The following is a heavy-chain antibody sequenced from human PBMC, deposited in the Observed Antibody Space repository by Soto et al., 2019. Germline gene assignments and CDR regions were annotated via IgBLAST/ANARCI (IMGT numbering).Heavy chain of an antibody. V-gene: IGHV3-72*01. CDR2: SRNKADSHTT. J-gene: IGHJ4*02. D-gene: IGHD2-15*01. Sequence: EVQVVESGGGLVQPGGSLRLSCATSGFTLSDHYMDWVRQAPGKGLEWVGRSRNKADSHTTEYAASVKGRFTVSRDDSKTSMYLQMNSLKTEDTAVYYCARGHCSGGSCYSGDYWGQGTLVTVSS. CDR3: ARGHCSGGSCYSGDY. CDR1: GFTLSDHY.